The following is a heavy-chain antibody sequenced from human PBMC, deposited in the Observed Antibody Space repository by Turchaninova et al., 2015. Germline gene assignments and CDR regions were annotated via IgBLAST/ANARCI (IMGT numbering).Heavy chain of an antibody. Sequence: QVQLQESGPGLVKPSQTLSLTCTVSGGSISSGDYYWRWIRQPPGKGPELIGYIYYSGSTSYNPSLKSRVTISGDTAKNQFSLKLSSVTAADTAVYYCARGYNGGVVTPFDYWGQGTLVTVSS. D-gene: IGHD3-3*01. CDR2: IYYSGST. V-gene: IGHV4-30-4*01. CDR3: ARGYNGGVVTPFDY. CDR1: GGSISSGDYY. J-gene: IGHJ4*02.